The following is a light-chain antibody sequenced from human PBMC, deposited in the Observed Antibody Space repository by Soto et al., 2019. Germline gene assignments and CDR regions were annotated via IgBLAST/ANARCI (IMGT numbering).Light chain of an antibody. Sequence: EIVLTQSPGTLSLSPGERATLSCRASQSVTSSHLAWYQHKPGQPPRLLIYDASSRAPGIPDRFSGSGSGTDFTLTISRLEPEDFAVYYCQQYITSQGTFGQGTKVEVK. CDR1: QSVTSSH. CDR3: QQYITSQGT. CDR2: DAS. J-gene: IGKJ1*01. V-gene: IGKV3-20*01.